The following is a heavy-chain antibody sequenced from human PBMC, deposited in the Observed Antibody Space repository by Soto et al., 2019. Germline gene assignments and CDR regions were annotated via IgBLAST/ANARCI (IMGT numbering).Heavy chain of an antibody. CDR2: IKQDGSEK. V-gene: IGHV3-7*01. CDR3: ARSPITGTPLGNYYYYYYMDV. Sequence: GGSLRLSCAASGFTFSSYWMSWVRQAPGKGLEWVANIKQDGSEKYYVDSVKGRFTISRDNAKNSLYLQMNSLRAEDTAVYYCARSPITGTPLGNYYYYYYMDVWGKGTTVTVSS. CDR1: GFTFSSYW. J-gene: IGHJ6*03. D-gene: IGHD1-7*01.